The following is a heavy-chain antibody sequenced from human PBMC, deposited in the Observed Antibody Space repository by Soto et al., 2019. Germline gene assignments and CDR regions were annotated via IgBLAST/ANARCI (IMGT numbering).Heavy chain of an antibody. Sequence: QVQLVQSGAEEKKPGASVKVSCKASGYTFTSYDMHWVRQAPGQRLEWMGWINAGNGNTKYAQKFQGRVTITRDTSASTAYMELSSLRSEDTAVYYCARDKTTGIRDYWGQGTLVTVSS. J-gene: IGHJ4*02. CDR2: INAGNGNT. CDR3: ARDKTTGIRDY. V-gene: IGHV1-3*05. CDR1: GYTFTSYD. D-gene: IGHD1-1*01.